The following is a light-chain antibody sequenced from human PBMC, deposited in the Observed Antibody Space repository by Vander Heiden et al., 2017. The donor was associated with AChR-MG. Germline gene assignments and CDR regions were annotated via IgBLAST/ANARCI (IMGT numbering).Light chain of an antibody. V-gene: IGKV3-15*01. Sequence: EIVMTQSPATLSVSPGERATLSCRASQRVSSNLAWYQQKPGQAPRLLIYLASTRATGIPARFSGSGSGTEFTLTISSLQSEDFAVYYCQQYNNWQSFGQGTKLEIK. CDR3: QQYNNWQS. J-gene: IGKJ2*03. CDR1: QRVSSN. CDR2: LAS.